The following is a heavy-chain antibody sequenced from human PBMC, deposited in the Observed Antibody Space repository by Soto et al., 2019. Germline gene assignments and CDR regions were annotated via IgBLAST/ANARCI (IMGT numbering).Heavy chain of an antibody. CDR1: GGSISTSAYY. J-gene: IGHJ4*02. Sequence: PSETLSLTCTVSGGSISTSAYYWGWIRQPPGKGLEWIGTIFYSGTSYHNPSLKSRVTISVDTSKNQFSLTLTSVTAADTAVYYCARKRGYYGYFDYWGQGTLVTVSS. V-gene: IGHV4-39*01. D-gene: IGHD3-10*01. CDR3: ARKRGYYGYFDY. CDR2: IFYSGTS.